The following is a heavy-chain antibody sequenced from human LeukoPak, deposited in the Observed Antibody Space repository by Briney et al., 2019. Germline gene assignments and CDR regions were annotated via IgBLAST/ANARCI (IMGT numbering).Heavy chain of an antibody. V-gene: IGHV1-18*01. D-gene: IGHD2-21*01. J-gene: IGHJ3*02. Sequence: GASVKVSCKASGYTFTSYGISWVRQAPGQGLEWMGWISAYNGNTNYAQKLQGRVTMAKDTSTSTAYMELRSLRSDDTAVYYCARVGDSSGPRAFVIGGQGRTVTVVS. CDR3: ARVGDSSGPRAFVI. CDR1: GYTFTSYG. CDR2: ISAYNGNT.